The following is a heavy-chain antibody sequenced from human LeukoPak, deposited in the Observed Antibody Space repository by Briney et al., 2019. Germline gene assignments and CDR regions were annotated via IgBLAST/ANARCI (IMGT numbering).Heavy chain of an antibody. V-gene: IGHV3-7*01. D-gene: IGHD7-27*01. J-gene: IGHJ4*02. CDR1: GVSFSSDW. CDR2: IKQDGSEK. CDR3: ARDKRTGDSYFDS. Sequence: GGSLRLSCAASGVSFSSDWMSWGRQAPGNGLEWVANIKQDGSEKYYVDSLKGRFTLSRDNAKYSLYLQMDSLRAEDTAVYYCARDKRTGDSYFDSWGQGTLVTVSS.